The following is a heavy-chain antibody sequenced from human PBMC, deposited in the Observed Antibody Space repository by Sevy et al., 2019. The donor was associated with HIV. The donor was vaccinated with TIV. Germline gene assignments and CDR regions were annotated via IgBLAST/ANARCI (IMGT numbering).Heavy chain of an antibody. V-gene: IGHV1-18*01. CDR3: ARGPRKYYDSSGYYYPPSY. Sequence: ASVKVSCKASGYTFTSYAMNWVRQAPGQGLEWMGWISAYNGNTNYAQRLQGRVTMTTDTSTSTAYMELTSLRSDDTAVYYCARGPRKYYDSSGYYYPPSYWGQGTLVTVSS. CDR2: ISAYNGNT. CDR1: GYTFTSYA. D-gene: IGHD3-22*01. J-gene: IGHJ4*02.